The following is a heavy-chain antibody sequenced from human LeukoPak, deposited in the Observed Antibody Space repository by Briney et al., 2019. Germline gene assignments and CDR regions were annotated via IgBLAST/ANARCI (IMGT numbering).Heavy chain of an antibody. CDR3: AELGITMIGGV. CDR1: GFTFSSYW. V-gene: IGHV3-74*01. D-gene: IGHD3-10*02. Sequence: GGSLRLSCAASGFTFSSYWMHWVRQAPGKGLVWVSRINGDGSSTSYADSVKGRFTISRDNAKNTLYLQMNSLRAEDTAVYYCAELGITMIGGVWGKGTTVTISS. J-gene: IGHJ6*04. CDR2: INGDGSST.